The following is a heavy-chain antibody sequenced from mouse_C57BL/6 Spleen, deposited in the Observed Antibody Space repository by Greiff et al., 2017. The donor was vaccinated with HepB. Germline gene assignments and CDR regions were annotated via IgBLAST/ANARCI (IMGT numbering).Heavy chain of an antibody. Sequence: DVHLVESGGGLVKPGGSLKLSCAASGFTFSDYGMHWVRQAPEKGLEWVAYISSGSSTIYYADTVKGRFTISRDNAKNTLFLQMTSLRSEDTAMYYCARRRGWYFDVWGTGTTVTVSS. J-gene: IGHJ1*03. CDR3: ARRRGWYFDV. CDR2: ISSGSSTI. CDR1: GFTFSDYG. V-gene: IGHV5-17*01.